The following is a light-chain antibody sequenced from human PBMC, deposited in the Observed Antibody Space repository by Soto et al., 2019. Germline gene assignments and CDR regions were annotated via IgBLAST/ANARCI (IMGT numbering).Light chain of an antibody. CDR2: GVT. V-gene: IGLV2-14*01. J-gene: IGLJ1*01. Sequence: QSVLTHPASVSGSPGQSITLSCPGTSSDIGFYNYVSWYQQYAGQAPKLLIYGVTNRPSGVSNRFSGSKSGDTASLTISGLQAEDEADYYCSSYTSSSSPDVFGTGNKGTVL. CDR3: SSYTSSSSPDV. CDR1: SSDIGFYNY.